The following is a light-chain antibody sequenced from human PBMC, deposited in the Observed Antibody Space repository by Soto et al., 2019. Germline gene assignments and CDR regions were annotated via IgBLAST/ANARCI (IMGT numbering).Light chain of an antibody. CDR2: DAS. CDR1: ETISNF. V-gene: IGKV1-5*01. Sequence: DIQMTQSHSTLSASVGDRVAITCRTSETISNFLAWYQQKPGKAPKLLFCDASNFESGVPSRFSGSGSETECTLTITSLQPDDFATYYCQQYGIFPCTGGQGT. CDR3: QQYGIFPCT. J-gene: IGKJ2*02.